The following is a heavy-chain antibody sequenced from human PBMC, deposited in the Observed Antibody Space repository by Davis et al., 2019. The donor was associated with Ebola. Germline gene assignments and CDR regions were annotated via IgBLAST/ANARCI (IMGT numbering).Heavy chain of an antibody. V-gene: IGHV3-23*01. D-gene: IGHD1-26*01. CDR2: ISGSGGST. J-gene: IGHJ4*02. Sequence: PGGSLRLSCAASGFTFSSYAMSWVRQAPGKGLEWVSAISGSGGSTYYADSVKGRFTISRDNSKNTLYLQMNSLRAEDTAVYYCAKVYWKWERITTPVVPFDYWGQGTLVTVSS. CDR3: AKVYWKWERITTPVVPFDY. CDR1: GFTFSSYA.